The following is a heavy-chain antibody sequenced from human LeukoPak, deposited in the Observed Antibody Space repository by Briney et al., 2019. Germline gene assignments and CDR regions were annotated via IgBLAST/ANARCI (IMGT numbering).Heavy chain of an antibody. CDR1: GYTITGYY. CDR3: ARDLFFIHCSGGSCYSTGYFDY. D-gene: IGHD2-15*01. Sequence: ASVKVSCKASGYTITGYYMHWVRQAPGLGLEWMGWINPNSGGTNYAQKFQGWVTMTRDTSISTAYMELSRLRSEDTAVYYCARDLFFIHCSGGSCYSTGYFDYWGQGTLVTVSS. J-gene: IGHJ4*02. CDR2: INPNSGGT. V-gene: IGHV1-2*04.